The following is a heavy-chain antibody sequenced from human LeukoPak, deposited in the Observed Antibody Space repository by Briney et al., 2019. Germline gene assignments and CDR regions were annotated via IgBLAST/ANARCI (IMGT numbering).Heavy chain of an antibody. CDR2: ASSSSSYI. Sequence: WGSLRLSCAASGFTFSSDSMNWVRQGPGPGLGWVSSASSSSSYIYYADSVKVRCTISRDNAKNSLDLRMNSLRAEDTAVYYCARAPPAYGFDYWGQGALVTVSS. CDR1: GFTFSSDS. V-gene: IGHV3-21*01. D-gene: IGHD3-10*01. CDR3: ARAPPAYGFDY. J-gene: IGHJ4*02.